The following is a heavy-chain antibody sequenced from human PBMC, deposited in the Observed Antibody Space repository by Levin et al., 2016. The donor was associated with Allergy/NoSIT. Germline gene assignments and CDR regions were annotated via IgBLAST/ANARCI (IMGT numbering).Heavy chain of an antibody. V-gene: IGHV1-2*02. J-gene: IGHJ6*02. CDR3: ARGATVTTRRMDV. CDR1: GFTFTDYY. Sequence: ASVKVSCKASGFTFTDYYMHWVRQAPGQGLEWLGWINPNSGGTNYAQKFQGRVTLTRDTSISTAYMELSSLRSEDTAVYYCARGATVTTRRMDVWGQGTTVTVSS. CDR2: INPNSGGT. D-gene: IGHD4-17*01.